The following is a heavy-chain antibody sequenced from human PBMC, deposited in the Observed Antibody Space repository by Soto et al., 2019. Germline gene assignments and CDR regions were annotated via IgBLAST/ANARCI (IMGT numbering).Heavy chain of an antibody. Sequence: ASLKVSCKACGYTFTRYDINWVRQATGQGLEWMGWMNPNSGNTGYAQKFQGRVTMTRNTSISTAYMELSSLRSEDTAVYYCARGLIRIAVDGYLGHWGQGTLVTVSS. J-gene: IGHJ4*02. D-gene: IGHD6-19*01. CDR2: MNPNSGNT. V-gene: IGHV1-8*01. CDR3: ARGLIRIAVDGYLGH. CDR1: GYTFTRYD.